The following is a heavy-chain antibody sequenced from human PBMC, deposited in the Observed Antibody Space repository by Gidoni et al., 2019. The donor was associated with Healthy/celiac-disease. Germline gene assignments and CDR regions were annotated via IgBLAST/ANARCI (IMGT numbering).Heavy chain of an antibody. CDR2: SNHSGST. CDR1: GGSFSGYY. D-gene: IGHD6-6*01. V-gene: IGHV4-34*01. CDR3: ARGSSIAARPSY. J-gene: IGHJ4*02. Sequence: QVQLQQWGAGLLKPSETLSLTCAVYGGSFSGYYWSWIRQPPGKGLEWIGESNHSGSTNYNPALKSRVTISVDTSKNQFALKLSSVTAADTAVYYCARGSSIAARPSYWGQGTLVTVSS.